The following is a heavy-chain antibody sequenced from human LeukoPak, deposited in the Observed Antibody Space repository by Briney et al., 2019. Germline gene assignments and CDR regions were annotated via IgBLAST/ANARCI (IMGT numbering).Heavy chain of an antibody. D-gene: IGHD6-13*01. V-gene: IGHV3-9*01. J-gene: IGHJ5*02. Sequence: GGSLRLSCAASGFTFDDYAMHWVRQAPGKGLEWVSGISWNSGSIGYADSVKGRFTISRDNAKNSLYLQMNSLRAEDTAVYYCASLGAGSSWTYNWFDPWGQGTLVTVSS. CDR3: ASLGAGSSWTYNWFDP. CDR2: ISWNSGSI. CDR1: GFTFDDYA.